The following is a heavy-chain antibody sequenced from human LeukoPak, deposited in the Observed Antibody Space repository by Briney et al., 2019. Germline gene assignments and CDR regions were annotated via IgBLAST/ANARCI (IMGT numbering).Heavy chain of an antibody. CDR3: ARGGTGRMRDRRYNKIFDY. Sequence: PSETLSLTCTISGVSISSSNSYWGWIRQPPGKGLEWTGSIYYTGNTYYNASLKSRVTISVDTSKNQFSLKLSSVTAADTAVYYCARGGTGRMRDRRYNKIFDYWGQGTLVTVSS. J-gene: IGHJ4*02. CDR1: GVSISSSNSY. D-gene: IGHD1-1*01. V-gene: IGHV4-39*07. CDR2: IYYTGNT.